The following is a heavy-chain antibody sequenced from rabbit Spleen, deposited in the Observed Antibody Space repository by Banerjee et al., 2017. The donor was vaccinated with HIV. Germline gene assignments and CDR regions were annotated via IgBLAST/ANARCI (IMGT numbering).Heavy chain of an antibody. V-gene: IGHV1S47*01. CDR1: GFDFSSYG. CDR2: IDPIFGSA. D-gene: IGHD6-1*01. J-gene: IGHJ4*01. CDR3: ARRYDATGGAYFPL. Sequence: QEQLVESGGGLVQPGGSLKLSCKASGFDFSSYGVSWVRQAPGKGLEWIGYIDPIFGSAYYASWVNGRFSISRENTQNTVSLQLNSLTAADTATYFCARRYDATGGAYFPLWGPGTLVTVS.